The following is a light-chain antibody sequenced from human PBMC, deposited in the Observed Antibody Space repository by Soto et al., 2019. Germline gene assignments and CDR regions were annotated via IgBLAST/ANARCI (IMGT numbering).Light chain of an antibody. CDR1: QTTNTW. Sequence: GDRVTITCRASQTTNTWLAWYQQKPGTAPKLLIYDDSSLEGGVPSRFSASGSGTEFTLTISSLQPDDLATYCCQQYISYPYTFGQGTKVEIK. CDR3: QQYISYPYT. J-gene: IGKJ2*01. CDR2: DDS. V-gene: IGKV1-5*01.